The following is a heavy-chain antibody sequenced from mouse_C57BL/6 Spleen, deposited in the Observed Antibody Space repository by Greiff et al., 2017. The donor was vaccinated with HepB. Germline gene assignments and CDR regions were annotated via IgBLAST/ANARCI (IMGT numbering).Heavy chain of an antibody. CDR2: INPGSGGT. V-gene: IGHV1-54*01. J-gene: IGHJ2*01. Sequence: VQLQQSGAELVRPGTSVKVSCKASGYAFTNYLIEWVKQRPGQGLEWIGVINPGSGGTNYNEKFKGKATLTADKSSSTAYMQLSSLTSDDSAVYFCARDYHYYFDYWGQGTTLTVSS. CDR1: GYAFTNYL. CDR3: ARDYHYYFDY. D-gene: IGHD1-1*02.